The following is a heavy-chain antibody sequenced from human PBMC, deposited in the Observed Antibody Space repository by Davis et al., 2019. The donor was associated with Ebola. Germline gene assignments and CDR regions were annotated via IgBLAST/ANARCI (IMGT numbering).Heavy chain of an antibody. CDR2: IWYDGSNK. V-gene: IGHV3-30*02. D-gene: IGHD6-19*01. CDR1: GFTFSSYG. CDR3: ATRSGWYTGLYYYYGMDV. Sequence: PGGSLRLSCAASGFTFSSYGMHWVRQAPGKGLEWVAVIWYDGSNKYYADSVKGRFTISRDNSKNTLYLQMNSLRAEDTAVYYCATRSGWYTGLYYYYGMDVWGQGTTVTVSS. J-gene: IGHJ6*02.